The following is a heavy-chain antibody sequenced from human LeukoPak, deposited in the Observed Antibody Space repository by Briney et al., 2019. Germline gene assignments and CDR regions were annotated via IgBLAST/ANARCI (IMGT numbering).Heavy chain of an antibody. V-gene: IGHV3-23*01. CDR2: ISSGGGST. D-gene: IGHD3-10*01. CDR1: GFTFSSYA. J-gene: IGHJ4*02. Sequence: GGSLRLSCAAAGFTFSSYARSGVRPAPGRGQEGAAAISSGGGSTYDAYSEKGRFTISRDNSKNTLYLQINSLRAQDKAVYYCTKVPITMLRRVSVDYDYWGQRTLATAPS. CDR3: TKVPITMLRRVSVDYDY.